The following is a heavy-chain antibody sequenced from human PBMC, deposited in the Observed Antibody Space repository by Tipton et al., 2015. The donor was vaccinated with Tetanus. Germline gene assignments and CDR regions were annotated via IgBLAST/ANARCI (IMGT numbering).Heavy chain of an antibody. CDR3: ARDRNSIIDY. V-gene: IGHV4-59*01. CDR1: GGSISSYY. D-gene: IGHD2-21*01. CDR2: IYYSGST. J-gene: IGHJ4*02. Sequence: TLSLTCTVSGGSISSYYWSWIRQPPGKGLEWIGYIYYSGSTNYNPSLKSRVTISVDTSKNQFSLKLSSVTAADTAVYYCARDRNSIIDYWGQGTLVPVS.